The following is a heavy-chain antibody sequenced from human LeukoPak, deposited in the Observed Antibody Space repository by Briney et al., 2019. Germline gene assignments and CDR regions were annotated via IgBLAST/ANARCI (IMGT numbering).Heavy chain of an antibody. CDR2: ISSSSSYI. D-gene: IGHD4-11*01. CDR1: GFTFSSYW. CDR3: ARGPLTTADYYYYYYMDV. V-gene: IGHV3-21*01. J-gene: IGHJ6*03. Sequence: GGSLRLSCAASGFTFSSYWMSWVRQAPGKGLEWVSSISSSSSYIYYADSVKGRFTISRDNAKNSLYLQMNSLRAEDTAVYYCARGPLTTADYYYYYYMDVWGKGTTVTVSS.